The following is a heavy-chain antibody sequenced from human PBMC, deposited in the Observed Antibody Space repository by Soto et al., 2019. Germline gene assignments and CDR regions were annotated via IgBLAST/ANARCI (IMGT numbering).Heavy chain of an antibody. D-gene: IGHD3-16*01. CDR1: AGSISTFY. V-gene: IGHV4-59*08. CDR3: ARHGGPHSPLRAFDF. CDR2: IFHSGST. J-gene: IGHJ3*01. Sequence: QVYLQESGPGLVKPSETLSLTCTVPAGSISTFYWSWIRQPPGKGLEWIGYIFHSGSTNSNSSLKSRVTMAVDTSKNQVSLQLHSVTAADTAVYYCARHGGPHSPLRAFDFWGPGTMVTVSS.